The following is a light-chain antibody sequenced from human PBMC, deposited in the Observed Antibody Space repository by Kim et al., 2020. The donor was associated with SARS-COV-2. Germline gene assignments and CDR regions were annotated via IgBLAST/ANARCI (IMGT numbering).Light chain of an antibody. V-gene: IGKV1-9*01. Sequence: ASVGDRVTITGRESKDISSYLAWYQQKKGKAPKLLIYLASTLQIGVPSRFSGSGSGTDFTLTVSSLQPEDFATYYCQQHTSYPLTFGGGTKVDIK. J-gene: IGKJ4*01. CDR3: QQHTSYPLT. CDR1: KDISSY. CDR2: LAS.